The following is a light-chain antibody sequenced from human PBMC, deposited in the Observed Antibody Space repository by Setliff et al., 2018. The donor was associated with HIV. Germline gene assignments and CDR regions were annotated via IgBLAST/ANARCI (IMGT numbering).Light chain of an antibody. V-gene: IGKV3-20*01. Sequence: EIVLTQSPGTLSLSPGDRATLSCRASQSLNNRQLAWYQQRPGQAPRLLIYATSSRATGIPGRFSGSGSGTDFSLTISRLEPEDFALYYCQLYADSLYTVGQGTKVDIK. CDR2: ATS. J-gene: IGKJ2*01. CDR1: QSLNNRQ. CDR3: QLYADSLYT.